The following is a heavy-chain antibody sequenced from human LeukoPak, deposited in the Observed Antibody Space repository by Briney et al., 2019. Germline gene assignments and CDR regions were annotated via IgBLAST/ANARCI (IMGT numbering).Heavy chain of an antibody. CDR3: AKDPPRGDGYQPNFFDS. Sequence: GGSLRLSCAASGFTFSSYAMNWVRPAPGRGLEWVSAVDRSSDSTYYAESVKGRFTVSRDNSKSTLFLEMNSLRAEDTAVYYCAKDPPRGDGYQPNFFDSWGQGTLVTVSS. V-gene: IGHV3-23*01. D-gene: IGHD5-24*01. CDR1: GFTFSSYA. J-gene: IGHJ4*02. CDR2: VDRSSDST.